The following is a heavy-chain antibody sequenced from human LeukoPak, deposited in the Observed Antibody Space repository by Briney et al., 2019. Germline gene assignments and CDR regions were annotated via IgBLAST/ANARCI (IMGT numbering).Heavy chain of an antibody. D-gene: IGHD2-15*01. CDR2: INHSGST. J-gene: IGHJ4*02. CDR1: GGSFSGYY. V-gene: IGHV4-34*01. Sequence: SETLSLTCAVYGGSFSGYYWSWIRQPPGKGLEWIGEINHSGSTNYNPSLKSRVTISVDTSKNQFSLKLSSVTAADTAVYYCARGVGGFFDYWGQGTLVAVSS. CDR3: ARGVGGFFDY.